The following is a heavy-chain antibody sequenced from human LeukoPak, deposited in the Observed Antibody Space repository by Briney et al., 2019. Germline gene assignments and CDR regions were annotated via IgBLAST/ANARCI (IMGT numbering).Heavy chain of an antibody. CDR1: GVTFSGNY. V-gene: IGHV3-53*01. D-gene: IGHD3-10*01. CDR3: ASGSGSYRTPYYYLDV. J-gene: IGHJ6*03. CDR2: IYSGGST. Sequence: RGSLRLSCAASGVTFSGNYMSWGRQAPGKGVEWVSVIYSGGSTCYTDSVTGRVTISRDNSKNTLYLQMNSLRAEATAVYYCASGSGSYRTPYYYLDVWGTGTTVTVSS.